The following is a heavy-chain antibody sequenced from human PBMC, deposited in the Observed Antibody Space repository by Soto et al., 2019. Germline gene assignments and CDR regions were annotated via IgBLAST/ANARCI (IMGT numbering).Heavy chain of an antibody. J-gene: IGHJ3*02. V-gene: IGHV4-59*01. CDR3: ASWGSGTKDSSGYYYERPNAFDI. Sequence: SETLSLTCTVSGGSISSYYWSWIRQPPGKGLEWIGYIYYSGSTNYNPSLKSRVTISVDTSKNQFSLKLSSVTAADTAVYYCASWGSGTKDSSGYYYERPNAFDIWGQGTMVTVSS. D-gene: IGHD3-22*01. CDR1: GGSISSYY. CDR2: IYYSGST.